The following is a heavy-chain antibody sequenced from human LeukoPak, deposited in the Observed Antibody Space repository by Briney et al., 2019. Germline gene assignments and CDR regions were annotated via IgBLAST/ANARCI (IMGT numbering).Heavy chain of an antibody. CDR2: IKQDGSEK. D-gene: IGHD2-2*01. J-gene: IGHJ6*02. Sequence: GGSLRLSCAASGFTFSSYWMSWVRQAPGKELEWVANIKQDGSEKYYVDSVKGRFTISRDNAKNSLYLQMNSLRAEDTAVYYCARAGYCSSTSCRYYYYYYGMDVWGQGTTVTVSS. V-gene: IGHV3-7*03. CDR3: ARAGYCSSTSCRYYYYYYGMDV. CDR1: GFTFSSYW.